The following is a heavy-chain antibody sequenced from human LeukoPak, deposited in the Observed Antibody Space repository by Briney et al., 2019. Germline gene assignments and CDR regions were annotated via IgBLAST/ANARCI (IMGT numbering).Heavy chain of an antibody. CDR1: GFTFTDYY. J-gene: IGHJ4*02. CDR3: ASDPPGDYGLGF. CDR2: ISTTSNYT. D-gene: IGHD4-17*01. Sequence: PGGSLRLSCVVSGFTFTDYYMSWIRQAPGKGLERISYISTTSNYTNYVDSVKGRFTISKDNAKNSLYLQMNSLRAEDTAVYYCASDPPGDYGLGFWGQGTLVTVSS. V-gene: IGHV3-11*05.